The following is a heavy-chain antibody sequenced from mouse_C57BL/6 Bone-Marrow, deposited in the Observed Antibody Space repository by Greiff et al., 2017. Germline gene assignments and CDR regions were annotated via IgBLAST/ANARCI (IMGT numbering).Heavy chain of an antibody. CDR3: SAGNRVWFAY. CDR2: INPGSGGT. V-gene: IGHV1-54*01. Sequence: QVQLQQSGAELVRPGTSVKVSCKASGYAFTNYLIEWVKQRPGQGLEWIGVINPGSGGTNYNEKFKGKATLTADKSSSTAYMQLSSLTSEDSAVYVCSAGNRVWFAYWGQGTLVTVSA. J-gene: IGHJ3*01. D-gene: IGHD4-1*01. CDR1: GYAFTNYL.